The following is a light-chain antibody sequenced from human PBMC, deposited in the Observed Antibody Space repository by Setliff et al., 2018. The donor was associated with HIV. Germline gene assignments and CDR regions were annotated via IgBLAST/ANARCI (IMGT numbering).Light chain of an antibody. J-gene: IGLJ1*01. CDR1: SSDVGAYNR. V-gene: IGLV2-11*01. CDR3: CSHAGTFYV. CDR2: DVD. Sequence: SVLTQPPSVSGSPGQSVTISCTGTSSDVGAYNRVSWYQQHPGKPPKLIIYDVDKGPSGVPDRFSGSKSGNTASLTVSGLQAEDEAEYYCCSHAGTFYVFGTGTKV.